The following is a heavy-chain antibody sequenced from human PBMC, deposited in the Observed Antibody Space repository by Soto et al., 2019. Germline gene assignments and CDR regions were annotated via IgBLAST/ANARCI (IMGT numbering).Heavy chain of an antibody. J-gene: IGHJ4*02. Sequence: PGGSLKLSCAASGFTFSSYGMHWVRQAPGKGLEWVAVISYDGSNKYYADSVKGRFTISRDNSKNTLYLQMNSLRAEDTAVYYCAKDCGYYDFWSGYSGPIDYWGQGTLVTVSS. CDR3: AKDCGYYDFWSGYSGPIDY. CDR2: ISYDGSNK. CDR1: GFTFSSYG. D-gene: IGHD3-3*01. V-gene: IGHV3-30*18.